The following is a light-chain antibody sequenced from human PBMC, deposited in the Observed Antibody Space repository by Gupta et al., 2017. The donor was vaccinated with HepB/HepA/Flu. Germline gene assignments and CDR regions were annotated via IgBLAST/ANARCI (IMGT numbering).Light chain of an antibody. CDR2: VESSGRY. Sequence: QLMVTQSSSASASLGSSVKLNCTLSSGYSHYSIGWHQQQPGKAPRFLMKVESSGRYNKGSGIPDRFSGSSSGAARYLTISNVQSEDEADYYCETWDSNIRVFGGGTKLTVL. CDR1: SGYSHYS. CDR3: ETWDSNIRV. J-gene: IGLJ2*01. V-gene: IGLV4-60*03.